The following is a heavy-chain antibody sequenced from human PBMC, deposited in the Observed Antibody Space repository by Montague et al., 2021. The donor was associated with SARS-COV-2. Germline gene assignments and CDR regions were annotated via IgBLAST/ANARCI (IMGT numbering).Heavy chain of an antibody. CDR2: XDWDDDK. CDR3: ARSYYDILTAYYTPFDY. CDR1: GFSLSTSGMR. J-gene: IGHJ4*02. V-gene: IGHV2-70*04. D-gene: IGHD3-9*01. Sequence: PALVKPTQTLTLTCTFSGFSLSTSGMRASWIRQPPGKALEWLARXDWDDDKFYSTSLKTRLTIFKDTSKNQVVLTVTNMDPVDTATYYCARSYYDILTAYYTPFDYWGQGTLVTVSS.